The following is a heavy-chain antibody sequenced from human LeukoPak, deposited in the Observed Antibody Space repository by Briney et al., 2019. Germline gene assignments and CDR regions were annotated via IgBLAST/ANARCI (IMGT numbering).Heavy chain of an antibody. V-gene: IGHV1-18*01. CDR2: ISAYNGNT. D-gene: IGHD3-22*01. CDR1: GYTFTSYG. J-gene: IGHJ5*02. CDR3: ASLYDSSGLSWFDP. Sequence: ASVKVSCKASGYTFTSYGISWVRQAPGQGLEWMGWISAYNGNTNYAQKLQGRVTMTTDTSTSTAYMELRSLRSDDTAVYYCASLYDSSGLSWFDPWGQGTLVTVSS.